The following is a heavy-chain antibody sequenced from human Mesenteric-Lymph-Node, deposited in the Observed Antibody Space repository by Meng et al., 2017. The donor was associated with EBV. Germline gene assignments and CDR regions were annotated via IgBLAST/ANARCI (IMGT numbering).Heavy chain of an antibody. D-gene: IGHD1-26*01. CDR2: IYDSGIT. J-gene: IGHJ4*02. CDR1: GVSVSGDSFY. V-gene: IGHV4-61*01. Sequence: QVQQQESAPGLVKPSETLSLTCPVSGVSVSGDSFYWSWIRQPPGKGLEWIGFIYDSGITHYSPSLKSRVTISVDTSKNQFSLELRSMTPADTAVYYCARDRGWELLDYWGQGTLVTVSS. CDR3: ARDRGWELLDY.